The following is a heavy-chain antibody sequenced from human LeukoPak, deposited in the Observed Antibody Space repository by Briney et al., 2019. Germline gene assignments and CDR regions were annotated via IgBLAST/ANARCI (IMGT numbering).Heavy chain of an antibody. CDR2: IYTCGST. D-gene: IGHD1-26*01. J-gene: IGHJ3*02. Sequence: SETLSLTCTVSGGSISSYYWSWIRQPAGKGLEWIGRIYTCGSTNYNPSLKSRVTMSVDTSKNQFSLKLSSVTAADTAVYYCARIRTSGRVYDAFDIWGQGTMVTVSS. CDR3: ARIRTSGRVYDAFDI. CDR1: GGSISSYY. V-gene: IGHV4-4*07.